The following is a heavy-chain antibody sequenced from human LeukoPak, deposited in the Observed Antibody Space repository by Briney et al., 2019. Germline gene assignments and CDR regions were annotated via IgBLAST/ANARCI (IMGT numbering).Heavy chain of an antibody. CDR2: INPSGGST. V-gene: IGHV1-46*01. CDR3: AREKGPFDP. CDR1: GYTFTSYY. J-gene: IGHJ5*02. Sequence: GASVKVSCKASGYTFTSYYMHWVRQAPGQGLEWMGIINPSGGSTSYAQKLQGRVTMTTDTSTSTAYMELRSLRSDDTAVYYCAREKGPFDPWGQGTLVTVSS.